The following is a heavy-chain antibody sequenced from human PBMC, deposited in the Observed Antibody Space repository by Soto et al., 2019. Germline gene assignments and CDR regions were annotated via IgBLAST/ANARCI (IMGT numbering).Heavy chain of an antibody. CDR3: ARDAPGVAPY. CDR1: GGSINSGDSY. V-gene: IGHV4-31*03. CDR2: IHYRGST. D-gene: IGHD2-15*01. Sequence: QVQLQESGPGLVRPSQTLSLTCTVSGGSINSGDSYWNWIRQHPEKGLEWIGYIHYRGSTFYNPSLKSRIIISVDTSKNQFSLSLSSVTAADMAVYYCARDAPGVAPYWGQGTLVTVSS. J-gene: IGHJ4*02.